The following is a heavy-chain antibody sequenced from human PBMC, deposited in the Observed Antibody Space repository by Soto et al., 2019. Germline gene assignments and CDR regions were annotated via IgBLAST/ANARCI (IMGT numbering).Heavy chain of an antibody. J-gene: IGHJ4*02. CDR2: IYNGGST. CDR1: DGTIGSGGCP. Sequence: HIHSLTYTVFDGTIGSGGCPWSWIRKSPDKGLEWIGHIYNGGSTYNNPSLNSRLTISVDTSKNQFSLNLNSVSVADTAVYYCARGPAGDKVDFWGQGTLVTVSS. V-gene: IGHV4-30-4*01. CDR3: ARGPAGDKVDF. D-gene: IGHD7-27*01.